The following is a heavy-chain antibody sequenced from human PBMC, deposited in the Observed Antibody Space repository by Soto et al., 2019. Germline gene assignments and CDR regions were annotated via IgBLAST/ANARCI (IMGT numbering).Heavy chain of an antibody. D-gene: IGHD3-16*02. V-gene: IGHV1-18*04. J-gene: IGHJ4*02. CDR3: ARYDYVWGSYRYTAFDY. Sequence: QVQLVQSGAEVKKPGASVKVSCKASGYTFTSYGISWVRQAPGQGLEWMGWISAYNGNTNYAQKLQGRVTMTTDTSTSTAYRELRRLRSDDTAVYYCARYDYVWGSYRYTAFDYWGQGTLVTVSS. CDR1: GYTFTSYG. CDR2: ISAYNGNT.